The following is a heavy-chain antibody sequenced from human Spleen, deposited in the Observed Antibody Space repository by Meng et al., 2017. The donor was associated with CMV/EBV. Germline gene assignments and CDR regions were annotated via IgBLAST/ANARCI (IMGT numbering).Heavy chain of an antibody. CDR3: ARVGTETNWFDP. Sequence: CAGSGGSISSNNWWSWVRQPPGKGLEWIGEIYPGGSTNYNPSLNSRVTISLDNSKNQFSLKLNSVTAADTAVYYCARVGTETNWFDPWGQGTLVTVSS. CDR2: IYPGGST. V-gene: IGHV4-4*02. D-gene: IGHD2-8*02. J-gene: IGHJ5*02. CDR1: GGSISSNNW.